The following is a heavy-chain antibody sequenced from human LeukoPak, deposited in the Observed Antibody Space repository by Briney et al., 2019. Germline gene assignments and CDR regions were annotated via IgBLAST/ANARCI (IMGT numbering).Heavy chain of an antibody. D-gene: IGHD3-9*01. CDR2: IYYRGST. CDR3: ARTYDILTGYLSNWFDP. CDR1: GGSVSNGSYY. V-gene: IGHV4-61*01. Sequence: SETLSLTCTVSGGSVSNGSYYWSWIRQPPGKGLEWIGYIYYRGSTNYNPSLKSRVTISVDASKNQFSLKLSSVTAADTAVYYCARTYDILTGYLSNWFDPWGQGTLVTVSS. J-gene: IGHJ5*02.